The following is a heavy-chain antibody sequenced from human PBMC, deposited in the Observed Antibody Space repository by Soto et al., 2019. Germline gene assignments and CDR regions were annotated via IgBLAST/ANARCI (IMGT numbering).Heavy chain of an antibody. CDR3: RAAGIAAAGSSQGVL. V-gene: IGHV3-30*04. CDR2: ISFEGSYK. J-gene: IGHJ4*02. D-gene: IGHD6-13*01. Sequence: QVQLVESGGGVVQPGRSLRLSCEASGFAIRSNAIHWVRQSPGKGLEWVAVISFEGSYKYYADSVKGRFTVSRDNSKNTVSLQMDSLTGEDSALYCVRAAGIAAAGSSQGVLWGQGTLVTVSS. CDR1: GFAIRSNA.